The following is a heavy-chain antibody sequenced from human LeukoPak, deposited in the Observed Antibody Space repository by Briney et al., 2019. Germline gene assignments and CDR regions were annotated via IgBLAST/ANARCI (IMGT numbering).Heavy chain of an antibody. V-gene: IGHV3-66*01. CDR1: GLTVSSNY. J-gene: IGHJ6*02. CDR3: TRDPGYYGMDV. CDR2: IYSGGST. Sequence: PGGSLRLSCVVSGLTVSSNYMTWVRQAPGKGLEWVSTIYSGGSTYYADSVEGRFTISRDNSQNTVYLQMNSLRAEDTAVYYCTRDPGYYGMDVWGQGTTVTVSS.